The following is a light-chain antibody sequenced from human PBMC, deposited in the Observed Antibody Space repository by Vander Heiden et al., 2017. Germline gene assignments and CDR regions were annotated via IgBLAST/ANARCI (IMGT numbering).Light chain of an antibody. CDR3: QQYGRSPIT. CDR2: GAS. V-gene: IGKV3-20*01. Sequence: EIVLTQSPGTLSLSPGERATLSCRASQSVSSNYLAWYQQNPDHATRLLIYGASSRATGIPDRFSGSGSGTDFTLTISRLEPEDFAVYYWQQYGRSPITFGQGTRLEIK. CDR1: QSVSSNY. J-gene: IGKJ5*01.